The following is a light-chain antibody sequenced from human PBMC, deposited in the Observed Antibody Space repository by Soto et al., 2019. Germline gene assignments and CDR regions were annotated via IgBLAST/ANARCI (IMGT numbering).Light chain of an antibody. Sequence: DIQMTQSPSSLFASVGDRVTITCRASQSINTYLNWFQQKPGKAPQLLIYGASSWQRGVPSRFRGSGSRTDFTLTINSLQPDDFATYYCQQYKSYWTFGQGTKVDIK. J-gene: IGKJ1*01. V-gene: IGKV1-5*01. CDR3: QQYKSYWT. CDR1: QSINTY. CDR2: GAS.